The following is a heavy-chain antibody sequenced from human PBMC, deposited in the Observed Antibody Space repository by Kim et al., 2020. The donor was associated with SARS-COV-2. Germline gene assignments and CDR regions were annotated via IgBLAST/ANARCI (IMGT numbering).Heavy chain of an antibody. D-gene: IGHD6-19*01. J-gene: IGHJ5*02. Sequence: GGATEYTNSVKGRFFLSRDNSKDTVSLQMNSLRREDTAVYFCVTGWGNYKSWGQGTLVTVSS. CDR2: GGAT. CDR3: VTGWGNYKS. V-gene: IGHV3-23*01.